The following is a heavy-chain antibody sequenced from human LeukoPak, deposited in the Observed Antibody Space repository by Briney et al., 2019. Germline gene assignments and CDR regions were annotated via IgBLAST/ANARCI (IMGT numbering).Heavy chain of an antibody. D-gene: IGHD4-17*01. J-gene: IGHJ5*02. CDR1: GGSLSGYW. V-gene: IGHV4-34*01. Sequence: SETLSLTCAVSGGSLSGYWWCWIRQSPGTGLEWIGENSHSGDTNYNPSFESRVAITLDTSNNQFSLHLSSVTAADTAVYYCARTDYGLPWGQGTPVTVSS. CDR2: NSHSGDT. CDR3: ARTDYGLP.